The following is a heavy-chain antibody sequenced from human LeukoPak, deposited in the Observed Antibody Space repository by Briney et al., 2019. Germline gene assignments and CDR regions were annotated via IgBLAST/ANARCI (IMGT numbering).Heavy chain of an antibody. D-gene: IGHD4-17*01. CDR3: ARVYGDYYFDY. CDR2: INHSGST. J-gene: IGHJ4*02. V-gene: IGHV4-34*01. Sequence: SETLSLTCAVYGGSFSGYYWSWIRQPPGKGLEWIGEINHSGSTNYNPSLKSRVTTSVDTSKNQFSLKLSSVTAADTAVYYCARVYGDYYFDYGGEGTLVTVSS. CDR1: GGSFSGYY.